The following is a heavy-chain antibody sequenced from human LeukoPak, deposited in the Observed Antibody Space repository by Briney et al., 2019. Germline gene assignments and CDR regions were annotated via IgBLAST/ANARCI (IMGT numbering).Heavy chain of an antibody. CDR3: ANLYYYDSSGYYPGDY. J-gene: IGHJ4*02. Sequence: GGSLRLSCTASGFTFSSYEMNWVRQAPGKGLEWVSYISSSGSTIYYADSVKGRFTISRDNAKNSLYLQMNSLRAEDTAVYYCANLYYYDSSGYYPGDYWGQGTLVTVSS. D-gene: IGHD3-22*01. CDR2: ISSSGSTI. CDR1: GFTFSSYE. V-gene: IGHV3-48*03.